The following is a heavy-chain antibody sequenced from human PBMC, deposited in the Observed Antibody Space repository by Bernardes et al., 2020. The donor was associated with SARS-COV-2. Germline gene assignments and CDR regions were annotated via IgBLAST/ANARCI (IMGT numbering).Heavy chain of an antibody. CDR1: GFTFSGYA. J-gene: IGHJ3*02. V-gene: IGHV3-23*01. Sequence: GGSLRLSCAASGFTFSGYAMSWVRQAPGKGLEWVSDISGSGNIAYYADSVKGRFTMSRDNSENTLYLRMNSLRAEDTAVYYCASRLTTVTTVAFDIWGQGTMVTVSS. D-gene: IGHD4-17*01. CDR2: ISGSGNIA. CDR3: ASRLTTVTTVAFDI.